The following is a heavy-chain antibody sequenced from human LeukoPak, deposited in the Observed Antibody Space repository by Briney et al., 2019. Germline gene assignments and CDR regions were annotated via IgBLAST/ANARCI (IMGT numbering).Heavy chain of an antibody. V-gene: IGHV4-39*07. D-gene: IGHD4-11*01. Sequence: SETLSLTCTVSGGSISSSSYYWGWIRQPPGKGLEWIGSIYYSGSTYYNPSLKSRVTISVDTSKNQFSLKLSSVTAADTAVYYCARTTSGGWAFDYWGQGTLVTVSS. CDR3: ARTTSGGWAFDY. J-gene: IGHJ4*02. CDR2: IYYSGST. CDR1: GGSISSSSYY.